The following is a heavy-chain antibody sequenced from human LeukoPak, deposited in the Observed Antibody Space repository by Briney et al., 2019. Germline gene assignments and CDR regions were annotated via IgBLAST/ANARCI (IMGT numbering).Heavy chain of an antibody. J-gene: IGHJ6*03. Sequence: SETLSLTCTVSGGSISSYYWSWIQQPPGKGLEWIGYIYTSGSTNYNPSLKSRVTISVDTSKNQFSLKLSSVTAADTAVYYCARHTGYYDILTGNYYYYYYMDVWGKGTTVTVSS. D-gene: IGHD3-9*01. CDR1: GGSISSYY. CDR3: ARHTGYYDILTGNYYYYYYMDV. CDR2: IYTSGST. V-gene: IGHV4-4*09.